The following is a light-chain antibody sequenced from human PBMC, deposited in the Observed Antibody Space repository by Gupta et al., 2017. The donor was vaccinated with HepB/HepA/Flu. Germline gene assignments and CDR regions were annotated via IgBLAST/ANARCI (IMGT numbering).Light chain of an antibody. Sequence: EIVLPQSPATLSLSPRERATLSCGASQSVSSSYLAWYQQKPGLAPRLLIYDASSRATGIPDRFSGSGSGTDFTLTISRLEPEDFAVYYCQQYGSSPGTFGQGTKVEIK. J-gene: IGKJ1*01. CDR3: QQYGSSPGT. CDR2: DAS. V-gene: IGKV3D-20*01. CDR1: QSVSSSY.